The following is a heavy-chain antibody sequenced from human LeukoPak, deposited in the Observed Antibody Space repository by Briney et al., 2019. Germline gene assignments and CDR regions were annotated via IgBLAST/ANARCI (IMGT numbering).Heavy chain of an antibody. D-gene: IGHD2-8*01. CDR3: ASEYNGL. V-gene: IGHV3-30*03. Sequence: GGSLRLSCAVSGFAFSRFGFHWVRQAPGKGLEWVSFISNDGNKRNYGDSVKGRFTISRDDSKNTVYLQVNSLRLEDTAVYYCASEYNGLWGQGTLVTVSS. J-gene: IGHJ4*02. CDR2: ISNDGNKR. CDR1: GFAFSRFG.